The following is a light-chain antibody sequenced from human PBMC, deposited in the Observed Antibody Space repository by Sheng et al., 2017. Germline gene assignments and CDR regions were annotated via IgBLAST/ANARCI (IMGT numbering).Light chain of an antibody. V-gene: IGKV3-20*01. CDR3: QLYGRHGRT. J-gene: IGKJ1*01. CDR1: QSVSSY. Sequence: EIVLTQSPATLSLSPGERATLSCRASQSVSSYLAWYQQKPGQAPRLLIYGASIRAAGIPDRFSASGSGSDFTLTISRLEPEDFAMYHCQLYGRHGRTFGQGTKVEVK. CDR2: GAS.